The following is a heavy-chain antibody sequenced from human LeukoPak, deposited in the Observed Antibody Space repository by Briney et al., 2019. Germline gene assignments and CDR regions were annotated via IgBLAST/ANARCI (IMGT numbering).Heavy chain of an antibody. CDR1: GGTFSSYA. V-gene: IGHV1-69*13. Sequence: GASVKVSCKASGGTFSSYAISWVRQAPGQGLEWMGGIIPIFGTASYAQKFQGRVTITADESTSTAYMELSSLRSEDTAVYYCARARDRYNWNDDFDYWGQGTLVTVSS. D-gene: IGHD1-20*01. J-gene: IGHJ4*02. CDR3: ARARDRYNWNDDFDY. CDR2: IIPIFGTA.